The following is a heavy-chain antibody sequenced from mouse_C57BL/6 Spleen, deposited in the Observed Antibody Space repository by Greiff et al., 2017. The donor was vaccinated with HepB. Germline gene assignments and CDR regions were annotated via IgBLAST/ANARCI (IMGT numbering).Heavy chain of an antibody. Sequence: EVQLQQSGPELVKPGASVKIPCKASGYTFTDYNMDWVKQSHGKSLEWIGDINPNNGGTIYNQKFKGKATLTVDKSSSTAYMELRSLTSEDTAVYYCARGGYGSSYGGGYYAMDYWGQGTSVTVSS. J-gene: IGHJ4*01. V-gene: IGHV1-18*01. CDR1: GYTFTDYN. CDR2: INPNNGGT. CDR3: ARGGYGSSYGGGYYAMDY. D-gene: IGHD1-1*01.